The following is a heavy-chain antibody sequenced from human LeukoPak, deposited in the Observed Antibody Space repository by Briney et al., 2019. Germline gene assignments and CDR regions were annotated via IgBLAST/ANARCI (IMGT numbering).Heavy chain of an antibody. V-gene: IGHV3-23*01. CDR1: GVSFTTYG. Sequence: GGSLRLSCAASGVSFTTYGMTWVRQAPGKGLEWVSVISSGGGTTYYADSVKGRFTISRDNSKNTVYLQMNTLRAEDTAIYYCARRGSGRYFDYWGQGTLVTVSS. D-gene: IGHD6-19*01. J-gene: IGHJ4*02. CDR3: ARRGSGRYFDY. CDR2: ISSGGGTT.